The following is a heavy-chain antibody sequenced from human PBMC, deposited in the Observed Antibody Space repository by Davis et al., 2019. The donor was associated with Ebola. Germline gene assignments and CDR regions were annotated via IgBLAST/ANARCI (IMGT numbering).Heavy chain of an antibody. V-gene: IGHV3-73*01. CDR1: GFTFSGSA. J-gene: IGHJ4*02. D-gene: IGHD2-8*01. CDR3: TRPGGPRYCTNGVCYPTVDY. Sequence: GESLKISCAASGFTFSGSAMHWVRQASGKGLEWVGRIRSKANSYATAYAASVKGRFTISRDDSKNTAYLQMNSLKTEDTAVYYCTRPGGPRYCTNGVCYPTVDYWGQGTLVTVSS. CDR2: IRSKANSYAT.